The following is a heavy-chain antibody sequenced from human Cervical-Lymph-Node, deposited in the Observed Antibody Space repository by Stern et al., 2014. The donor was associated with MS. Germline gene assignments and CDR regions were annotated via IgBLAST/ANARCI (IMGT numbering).Heavy chain of an antibody. J-gene: IGHJ4*02. Sequence: VHLVESGAEVKKPGASVKVSCKASGYTFTDYYMHWVRQAPGQGLEWMGWINPKNGGTVYAPKYRGRVTMTRDTSIATSYMELSSLTSDDSAFYYCAKEKQYTYGLDYWGQGTLVTVSS. D-gene: IGHD5-18*01. CDR2: INPKNGGT. CDR1: GYTFTDYY. CDR3: AKEKQYTYGLDY. V-gene: IGHV1-2*02.